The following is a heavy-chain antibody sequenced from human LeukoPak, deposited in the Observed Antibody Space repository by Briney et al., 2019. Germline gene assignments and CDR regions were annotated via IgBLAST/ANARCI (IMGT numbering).Heavy chain of an antibody. J-gene: IGHJ4*02. CDR1: GFTFDDYA. CDR3: AKDLYSSSWYYFDY. V-gene: IGHV3-9*03. D-gene: IGHD6-13*01. Sequence: GRSLRLSCAASGFTFDDYAMHWVRQAPGKGLEWVSGISWNSGSIGYADSVKGRFTISRDNAKNSLYLQMNSLRAEDMVLYYCAKDLYSSSWYYFDYWGQGTLVTVSS. CDR2: ISWNSGSI.